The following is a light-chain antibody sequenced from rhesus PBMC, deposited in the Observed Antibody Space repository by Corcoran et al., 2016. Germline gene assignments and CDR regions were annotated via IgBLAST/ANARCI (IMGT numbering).Light chain of an antibody. CDR1: ENVNNY. Sequence: DIQMTQSPSSLSASVGDRVTITCRASENVNNYLNWYQQKPGKAPKPLIYAASSLQSGVPSRFSGSGSGTDYTLTISRLQPEDFATYYCQQYDDRPFTFGPGTKLDIK. CDR3: QQYDDRPFT. CDR2: AAS. J-gene: IGKJ3*01. V-gene: IGKV1-19*01.